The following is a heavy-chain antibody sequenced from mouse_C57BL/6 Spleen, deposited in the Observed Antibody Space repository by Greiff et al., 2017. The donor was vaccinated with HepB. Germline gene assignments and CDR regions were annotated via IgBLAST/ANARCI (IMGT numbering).Heavy chain of an antibody. CDR3: ASAGTNAMDD. CDR2: INPNNGGT. D-gene: IGHD4-1*01. J-gene: IGHJ4*01. V-gene: IGHV1-26*01. Sequence: EVQLQQSGPELVKPGASVKISCKASGYTFTDYYMNWVKQSHGKSLEWIGDINPNNGGTSYNQKFKGKATLTVDKSSSTAYMELRSLTSEDSAVYYWASAGTNAMDDWGQGTSGTVSS. CDR1: GYTFTDYY.